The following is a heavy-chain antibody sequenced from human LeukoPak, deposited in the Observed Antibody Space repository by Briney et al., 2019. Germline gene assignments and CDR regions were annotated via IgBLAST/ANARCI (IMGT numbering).Heavy chain of an antibody. V-gene: IGHV4-4*07. D-gene: IGHD3-10*01. CDR3: ARDLLDYYGSGSSDYYYGMDV. Sequence: SETLSLTCTVSGGSISSYYWSWIRQPAGKGLEWIGRIYTSGSTNYNPSLKSRVTMSVDTSKNQFSLKLSSVTTADTAVYYCARDLLDYYGSGSSDYYYGMDVWGQGTTVTVSS. CDR2: IYTSGST. J-gene: IGHJ6*02. CDR1: GGSISSYY.